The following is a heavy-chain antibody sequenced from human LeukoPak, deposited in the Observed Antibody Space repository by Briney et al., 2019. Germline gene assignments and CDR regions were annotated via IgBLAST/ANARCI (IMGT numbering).Heavy chain of an antibody. D-gene: IGHD2-2*01. CDR3: VREDFVVIPAAMRGDY. CDR1: GYTFTGFY. CDR2: INPDRGGT. J-gene: IGHJ4*02. Sequence: ASVKVSCKASGYTFTGFYKHWVRQAPGQGLEWMGWINPDRGGTNYAQKFQGRVTLTRDTSINTAYMELSGLTSDDTAVYYCVREDFVVIPAAMRGDYWGQGTLVIVSS. V-gene: IGHV1-2*02.